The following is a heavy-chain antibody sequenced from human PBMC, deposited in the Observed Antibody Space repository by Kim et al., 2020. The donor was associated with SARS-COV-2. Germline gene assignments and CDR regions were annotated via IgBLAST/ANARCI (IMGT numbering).Heavy chain of an antibody. V-gene: IGHV1-46*01. D-gene: IGHD2-2*01. J-gene: IGHJ4*02. Sequence: QKFQGRVTMTRDTSTSTVYMEVSSLRSEDTAVYYCARDGFVVVPAGPFDYWGQGTLVTISS. CDR3: ARDGFVVVPAGPFDY.